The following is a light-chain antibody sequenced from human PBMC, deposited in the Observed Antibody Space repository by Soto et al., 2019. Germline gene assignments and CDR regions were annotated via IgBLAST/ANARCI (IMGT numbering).Light chain of an antibody. CDR3: SSYAGSNRV. J-gene: IGLJ1*01. V-gene: IGLV2-8*01. Sequence: QSALTQPPSASGSPGQSVTSSCTGTSSDVGGYNYVLWYQQYPGKAPKLMIYEVSKRPSGVPDRFSGSKSGNTASLTVSGLQSEDEADYYCSSYAGSNRVFGTGTKVTVL. CDR2: EVS. CDR1: SSDVGGYNY.